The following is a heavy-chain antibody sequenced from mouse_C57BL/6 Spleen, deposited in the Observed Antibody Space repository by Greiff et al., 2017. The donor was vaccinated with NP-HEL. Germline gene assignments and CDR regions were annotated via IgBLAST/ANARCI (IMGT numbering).Heavy chain of an antibody. V-gene: IGHV2-6*01. CDR3: ASRTYYNYAMDY. J-gene: IGHJ4*01. D-gene: IGHD2-12*01. Sequence: VKVVESGPGLVAPSQSLSITCTVSGFSLTSYGVDWVRQSPGKGLEWLGVIWGVGSTNYNSALKSRLSISKDNSKSQVFLKMNSLQTDDTAMYYCASRTYYNYAMDYWGQGTSVTVSS. CDR1: GFSLTSYG. CDR2: IWGVGST.